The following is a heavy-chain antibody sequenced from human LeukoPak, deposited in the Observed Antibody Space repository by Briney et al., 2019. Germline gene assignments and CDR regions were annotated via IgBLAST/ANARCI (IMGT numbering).Heavy chain of an antibody. CDR2: ISTYHGNT. D-gene: IGHD3-22*01. CDR1: GYTFTTAG. V-gene: IGHV1-18*01. J-gene: IGHJ4*02. CDR3: ARRPNHYDTSGYDY. Sequence: ASVKVSCKASGYTFTTAGIGWVRQAPGQVLEWMGWISTYHGNTNYAQIFQDRVTLTTDTSTSTAYMELRRLRSDDTAVYYCARRPNHYDTSGYDYWGQGTLVTVSS.